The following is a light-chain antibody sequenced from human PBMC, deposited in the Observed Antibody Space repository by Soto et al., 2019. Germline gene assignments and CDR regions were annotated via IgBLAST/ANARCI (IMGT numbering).Light chain of an antibody. CDR3: AACDDSLNGVV. J-gene: IGLJ2*01. V-gene: IGLV1-44*01. CDR1: SSNIGSNT. Sequence: QSVLTQPPSASGTPGQRVTISCSGSSSNIGSNTVNWYQQLPGTAPKLLIYSNNQRPSGVPDRFSGSKSGTSASLAISGLQSEDEADYYCAACDDSLNGVVFGGGTTLNVL. CDR2: SNN.